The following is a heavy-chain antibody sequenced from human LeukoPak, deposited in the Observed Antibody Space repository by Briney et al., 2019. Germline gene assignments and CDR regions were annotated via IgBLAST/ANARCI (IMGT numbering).Heavy chain of an antibody. J-gene: IGHJ3*02. D-gene: IGHD3-9*01. CDR3: ARSSHYDILTGDAEEDAFDI. V-gene: IGHV3-48*01. Sequence: PRGSLRLSCATSGFTFTRHSMNWVCQAPGEGLEWVWFITSSCTTIYYADSVKGRFTISRENSKNTLYLQMNGLRVEDTAVYYCARSSHYDILTGDAEEDAFDICGEGAMVTVSS. CDR2: ITSSCTTI. CDR1: GFTFTRHS.